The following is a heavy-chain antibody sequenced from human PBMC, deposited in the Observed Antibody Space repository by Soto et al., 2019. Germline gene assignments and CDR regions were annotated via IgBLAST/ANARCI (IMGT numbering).Heavy chain of an antibody. CDR1: GVSISSGAYY. Sequence: WETLSLTCTVSGVSISSGAYYWIWIRQHPVKCLEGIGYSDYSRSTSDNPTLKSRITLSVDRSKIQFQMKLPTVTAADTAVYYCARLLYNSHCYYCFDYWGQGTTVTVSS. V-gene: IGHV4-39*01. CDR3: ARLLYNSHCYYCFDY. D-gene: IGHD3-10*01. J-gene: IGHJ4*02. CDR2: SDYSRST.